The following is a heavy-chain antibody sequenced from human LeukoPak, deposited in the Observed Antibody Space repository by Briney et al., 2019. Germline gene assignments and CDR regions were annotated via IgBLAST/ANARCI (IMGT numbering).Heavy chain of an antibody. Sequence: ASGRVCCKVSGYTLTKLSMHWGGQSAGKGREGRRGFDPEDGETIYAQTFQGRVTMTEDPSTDTAYMELSSLRSEDPAVYYCATVSGDYVWVRYRYFDYWGQGTLVTVSS. D-gene: IGHD3-16*02. CDR2: FDPEDGET. CDR3: ATVSGDYVWVRYRYFDY. CDR1: GYTLTKLS. V-gene: IGHV1-24*01. J-gene: IGHJ4*02.